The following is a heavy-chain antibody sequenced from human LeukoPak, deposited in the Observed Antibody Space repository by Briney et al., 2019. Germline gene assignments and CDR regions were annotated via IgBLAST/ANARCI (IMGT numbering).Heavy chain of an antibody. CDR2: ISAYNGNT. J-gene: IGHJ4*02. CDR1: GYTFTGCY. D-gene: IGHD3-10*01. V-gene: IGHV1-18*04. CDR3: ATRVRGAIDY. Sequence: ASVKVSCKASGYTFTGCYMHWVRQAPGQGLEWMGWISAYNGNTNYAQKLQGRVTMTTDTSTSTAYMELRSLRSDDTAVYYCATRVRGAIDYWGQGTLVTVSS.